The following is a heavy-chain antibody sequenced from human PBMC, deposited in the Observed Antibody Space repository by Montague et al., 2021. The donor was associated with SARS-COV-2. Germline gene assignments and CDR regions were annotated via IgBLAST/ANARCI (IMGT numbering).Heavy chain of an antibody. Sequence: SETLSLTCSVSGDSITNHYWSWIRQPAGKGLEWIGRMHFTWKTNFSPFFSSRLTMSADTSKNQFSLKLTSVTAADTAIYFCARDRFDFGAGRQGTIDFWGQGTQGTVSS. J-gene: IGHJ4*02. CDR3: ARDRFDFGAGRQGTIDF. D-gene: IGHD3-10*01. V-gene: IGHV4-4*07. CDR2: MHFTWKT. CDR1: GDSITNHY.